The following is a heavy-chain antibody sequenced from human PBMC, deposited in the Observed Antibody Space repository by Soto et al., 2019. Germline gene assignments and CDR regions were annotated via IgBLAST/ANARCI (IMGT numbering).Heavy chain of an antibody. V-gene: IGHV3-64D*06. CDR1: GFAFSNCA. CDR3: VKGIQLLRYYFEY. D-gene: IGHD1-26*01. J-gene: IGHJ4*02. CDR2: ITSEGTRT. Sequence: PGGSLRLSCSASGFAFSNCAMHWVRQAPGRGLEYVSGITSEGTRTYHADSVKGRFTISRDNSKNMLYLQMSSLRVDDTAIYFCVKGIQLLRYYFEYRGQGTPVTVSS.